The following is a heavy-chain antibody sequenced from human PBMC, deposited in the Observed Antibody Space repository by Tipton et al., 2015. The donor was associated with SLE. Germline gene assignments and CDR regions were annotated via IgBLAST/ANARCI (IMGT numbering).Heavy chain of an antibody. CDR3: ARERLYSSSWFSD. CDR1: GGSISSSYW. D-gene: IGHD6-13*01. V-gene: IGHV4-4*02. J-gene: IGHJ4*02. CDR2: IYHSGST. Sequence: TLSLTCAVSGGSISSSYWWSWVRQPPGKGLEWIGEIYHSGSTNYNPSLKSRVTISVDKSKNQFSLNLSSVTAADTAVYYCARERLYSSSWFSDWGQGTLVTVSS.